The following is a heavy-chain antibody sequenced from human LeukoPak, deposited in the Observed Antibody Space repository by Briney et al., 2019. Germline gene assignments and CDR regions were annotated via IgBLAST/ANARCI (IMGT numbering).Heavy chain of an antibody. J-gene: IGHJ5*02. Sequence: SETLSLTCAVYGGSFSGYYWSWIRQPPGKGLEWIGEINHSGSTNYNPSLKSRVTISVDTSKNQFSLKLSSVTAADTAVYYCARRPIYCGGDCYWFDPWGQGTLVTVSS. CDR3: ARRPIYCGGDCYWFDP. V-gene: IGHV4-34*01. CDR2: INHSGST. D-gene: IGHD2-21*02. CDR1: GGSFSGYY.